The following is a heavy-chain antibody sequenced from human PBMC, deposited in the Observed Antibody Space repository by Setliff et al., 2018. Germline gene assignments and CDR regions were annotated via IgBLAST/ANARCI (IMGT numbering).Heavy chain of an antibody. CDR2: IDYSGNT. D-gene: IGHD3-3*01. V-gene: IGHV4-30-4*08. Sequence: SETLSLTCTVSGGSISSGDYYWSWIRQPPGKGLEWIGYIDYSGNTYYNPSLKSRVTISIDTSGNLFSLKLSSVTAANTAVYYCARAGSGVIGYFFYMGVWGKGTTVTVSS. J-gene: IGHJ6*03. CDR1: GGSISSGDYY. CDR3: ARAGSGVIGYFFYMGV.